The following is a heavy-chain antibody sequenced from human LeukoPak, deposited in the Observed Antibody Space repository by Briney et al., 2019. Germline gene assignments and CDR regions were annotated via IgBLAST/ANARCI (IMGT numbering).Heavy chain of an antibody. Sequence: HGESLKISCKGSGYSFTSYWIGWVRQMPGKGLEWMGTIYPGDSDTRYSPSFQGQVTISADKSISTAYLQWSSLKASDTAMYCARLGSRHGYNWGDLWGQGTLVTVSS. CDR1: GYSFTSYW. D-gene: IGHD5-24*01. CDR3: ARLGSRHGYNWGDL. J-gene: IGHJ5*02. V-gene: IGHV5-51*01. CDR2: IYPGDSDT.